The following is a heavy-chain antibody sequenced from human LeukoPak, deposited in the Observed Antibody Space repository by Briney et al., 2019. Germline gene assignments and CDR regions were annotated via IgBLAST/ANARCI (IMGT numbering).Heavy chain of an antibody. D-gene: IGHD5-24*01. CDR1: GFTFSSSA. Sequence: PGGSLRLSCAASGFTFSSSAMSWVRQAPGKGLEWVSSISGSGSGGSTYYADSVKGRCTISRDNSKNTLYLQMNSLRAEDTAVYYCAKSGYNRFDYWGQGTLVTVSS. V-gene: IGHV3-23*01. CDR2: ISGSGSGGST. J-gene: IGHJ4*02. CDR3: AKSGYNRFDY.